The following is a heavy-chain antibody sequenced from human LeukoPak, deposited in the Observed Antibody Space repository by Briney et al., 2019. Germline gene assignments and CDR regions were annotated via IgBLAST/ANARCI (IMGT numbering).Heavy chain of an antibody. CDR3: ARGYAIAAAGTVPWYFDL. CDR1: GYTFTSYA. J-gene: IGHJ2*01. CDR2: INTNTGNP. V-gene: IGHV7-4-1*02. Sequence: ASVKVPCKASGYTFTSYAMNWVRQAPGQGLEWMGWINTNTGNPTYAQGFTGRFVFSLDTSVSTAYLQISSLKAEDTAVYYCARGYAIAAAGTVPWYFDLWGRGTLVTVSS. D-gene: IGHD6-13*01.